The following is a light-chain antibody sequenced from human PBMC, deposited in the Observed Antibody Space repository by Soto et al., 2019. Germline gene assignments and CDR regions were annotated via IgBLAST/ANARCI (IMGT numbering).Light chain of an antibody. Sequence: DIQMTQSPSSLSASVGDRVTITCRASQSISSYLNWYQQKPGKAPKLLIYAASSLQSGVPSRFSGNESGTDFTLTISSLQPEDFATYYCQQSYSTPPAFGQGTKVDIK. CDR1: QSISSY. CDR2: AAS. CDR3: QQSYSTPPA. V-gene: IGKV1-39*01. J-gene: IGKJ1*01.